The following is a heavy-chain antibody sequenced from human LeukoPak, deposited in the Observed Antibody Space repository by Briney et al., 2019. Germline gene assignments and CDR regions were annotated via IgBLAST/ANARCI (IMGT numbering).Heavy chain of an antibody. CDR1: GGSFSGYY. V-gene: IGHV4-34*01. J-gene: IGHJ4*02. D-gene: IGHD3-3*01. Sequence: SETLSLTCAVYGGSFSGYYWSCIRQPPGKGLEWIGEINHSGSTNYNPSLKSRATISVDTSKNQFSLKLSSVTAADTAVYYCASLLDTLNYDFWSGYLDYWGQGTLVTVSS. CDR3: ASLLDTLNYDFWSGYLDY. CDR2: INHSGST.